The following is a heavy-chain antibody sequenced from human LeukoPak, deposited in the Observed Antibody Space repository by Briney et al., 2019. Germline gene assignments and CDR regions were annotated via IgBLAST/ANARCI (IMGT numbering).Heavy chain of an antibody. CDR3: ASRLYCSNTRCRNFPFAY. CDR2: IIPIFGTA. Sequence: ASVKASCKASGGTFSSYAINWVRQAPGQGLEWMGGIIPIFGTANYAQKFRDRVTITADESTSTAYMELSSLRSEDTAIYYCASRLYCSNTRCRNFPFAYWGQGTLVTVSS. V-gene: IGHV1-69*01. J-gene: IGHJ4*02. CDR1: GGTFSSYA. D-gene: IGHD2-2*01.